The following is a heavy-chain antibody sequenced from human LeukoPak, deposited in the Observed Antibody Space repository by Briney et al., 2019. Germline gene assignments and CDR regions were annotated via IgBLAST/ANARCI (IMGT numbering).Heavy chain of an antibody. J-gene: IGHJ4*02. CDR3: ARGIGWLQLDY. CDR2: IYYSGST. CDR1: GGSISSYY. D-gene: IGHD5-24*01. Sequence: SETLSLTCTVSGGSISSYYWIWIRQPPGKGLEWIGYIYYSGSTNYNPSLKSRVTISVDTSKNQFSLKLSSVTAADTAVYYCARGIGWLQLDYWGQGTLVTVSS. V-gene: IGHV4-59*12.